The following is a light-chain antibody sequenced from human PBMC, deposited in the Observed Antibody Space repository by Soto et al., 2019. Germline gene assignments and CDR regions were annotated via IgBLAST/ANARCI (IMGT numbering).Light chain of an antibody. CDR2: DVS. V-gene: IGLV2-14*01. CDR3: SSYTSSSTPVV. Sequence: QSVLTQPASVSGSPGQSITISCTGTRSDFGGYNYVSWYQQHPGKAPKLMIYDVSNRPSGVSNRFSGSKSGNTASLTISGLQAEDEADYYCSSYTSSSTPVVFGGGTKVTVL. CDR1: RSDFGGYNY. J-gene: IGLJ2*01.